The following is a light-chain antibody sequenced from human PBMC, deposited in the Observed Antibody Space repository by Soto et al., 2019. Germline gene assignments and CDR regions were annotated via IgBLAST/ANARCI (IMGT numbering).Light chain of an antibody. CDR1: HSVSSTY. Sequence: EIVLTQSPGTLSLSPGERATRSCRASHSVSSTYLAWYQQNPCQATRLLIYGAYSRATGIPERFSGSGSGTDITLTISRLAPEDFAVYFCQQYGSSSYTCGQGPKLEIK. CDR3: QQYGSSSYT. CDR2: GAY. J-gene: IGKJ2*01. V-gene: IGKV3-20*01.